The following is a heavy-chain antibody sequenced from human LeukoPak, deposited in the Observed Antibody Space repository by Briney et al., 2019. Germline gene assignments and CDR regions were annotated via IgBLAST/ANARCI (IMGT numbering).Heavy chain of an antibody. D-gene: IGHD3-16*01. Sequence: GGSLRLSCAASGFTFSSYSMNWVRQAPGKRLEWVSSISSSSSYIYYADSVKGRFTISRDNAKNSLYLQMNSLRAEDTAVYYCARDEGGAYFDYWGQGTLVTVSS. CDR3: ARDEGGAYFDY. CDR1: GFTFSSYS. V-gene: IGHV3-21*01. CDR2: ISSSSSYI. J-gene: IGHJ4*02.